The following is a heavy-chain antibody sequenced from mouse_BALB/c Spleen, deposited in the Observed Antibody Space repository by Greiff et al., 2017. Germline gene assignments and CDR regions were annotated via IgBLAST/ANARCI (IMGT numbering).Heavy chain of an antibody. V-gene: IGHV1S81*02. CDR1: GYTFTSYY. Sequence: VQLQQSGAELVKPGASVKLSCKASGYTFTSYYMYWVKQRPGQGLEWIGEINPSNGGTNFNEKFKSKATLTVDKSSSTAYMQLSSLTSEDSAVYFCAREGGNYGAWFAYWGQGTLVTVSA. J-gene: IGHJ3*01. CDR2: INPSNGGT. CDR3: AREGGNYGAWFAY. D-gene: IGHD2-1*01.